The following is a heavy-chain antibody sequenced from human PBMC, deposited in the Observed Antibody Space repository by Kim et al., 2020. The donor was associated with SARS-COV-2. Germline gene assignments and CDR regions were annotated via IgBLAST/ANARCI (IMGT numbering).Heavy chain of an antibody. CDR2: IYYSGST. Sequence: SETLSLTCTVSGGSISSGGYYWSWIRQHPGKGLEWIGYIYYSGSTYYNLSLKSRVTISVDTSKNQFSLKLSSVTAADTAVYYCARDKGLGGYYYYGMDVWGQGTTVTVSS. J-gene: IGHJ6*02. V-gene: IGHV4-31*03. CDR3: ARDKGLGGYYYYGMDV. D-gene: IGHD1-26*01. CDR1: GGSISSGGYY.